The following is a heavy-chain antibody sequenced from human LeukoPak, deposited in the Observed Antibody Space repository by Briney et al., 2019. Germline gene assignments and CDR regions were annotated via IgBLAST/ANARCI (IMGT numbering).Heavy chain of an antibody. D-gene: IGHD3/OR15-3a*01. Sequence: PGGSLRLSCAASGFTFGSYSMNWVRQAPGKGLEWVSSISSSSSYIYYADSVKGRFTISRDNAKNSLYLQMNSLRAEDTAVYYCARDGQAAFDIWGQGTMVTVSS. CDR1: GFTFGSYS. CDR3: ARDGQAAFDI. V-gene: IGHV3-21*01. CDR2: ISSSSSYI. J-gene: IGHJ3*02.